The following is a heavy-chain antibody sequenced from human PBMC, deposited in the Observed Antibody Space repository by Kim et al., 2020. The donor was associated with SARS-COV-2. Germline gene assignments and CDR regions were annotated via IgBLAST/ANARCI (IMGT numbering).Heavy chain of an antibody. J-gene: IGHJ5*02. CDR3: ARQAGGYSYGWRFDP. V-gene: IGHV4-31*02. D-gene: IGHD5-18*01. Sequence: PSIKSRVTISVDASKNQFSRKLSSVTAADTAVYYCARQAGGYSYGWRFDPWGQGTLVTVSS.